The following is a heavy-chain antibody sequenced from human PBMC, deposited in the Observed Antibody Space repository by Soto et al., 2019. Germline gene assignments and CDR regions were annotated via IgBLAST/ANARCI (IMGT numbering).Heavy chain of an antibody. J-gene: IGHJ5*02. CDR2: INPYNGNT. CDR1: GYTFTSYG. Sequence: ASVKVSCKASGYTFTSYGISWVRQAPGQGLEWMGWINPYNGNTDYAQKLQGRVTMTRDTSTSTAYMELSSLRSEDTAVYYCASGVGGGDTYNWIDPWGQGTRVNVSS. V-gene: IGHV1-18*01. CDR3: ASGVGGGDTYNWIDP. D-gene: IGHD2-21*02.